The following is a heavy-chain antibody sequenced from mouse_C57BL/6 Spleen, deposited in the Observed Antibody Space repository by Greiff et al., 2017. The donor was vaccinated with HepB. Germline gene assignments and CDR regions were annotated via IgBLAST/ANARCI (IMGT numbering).Heavy chain of an antibody. V-gene: IGHV1-50*01. D-gene: IGHD4-1*01. J-gene: IGHJ2*01. CDR1: GYTFTSYW. CDR3: AGENCFDY. Sequence: QVQLQQPGAELVKPGASVKLSCKASGYTFTSYWMQWVKQRPGQGLEWIGEIDPSDSYTNYNQKFKGKATLTVDTSSSTAYMQLSSLTSEDAAVYYCAGENCFDYWGQGTTLTVSS. CDR2: IDPSDSYT.